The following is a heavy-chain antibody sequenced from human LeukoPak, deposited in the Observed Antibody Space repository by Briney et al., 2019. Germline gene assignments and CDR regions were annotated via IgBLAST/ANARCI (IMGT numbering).Heavy chain of an antibody. V-gene: IGHV4-34*01. CDR3: ARKGCGYGY. J-gene: IGHJ4*02. CDR2: INHSGST. Sequence: PSETLSLTCAVYGRSFSGYYWSWIRQPPGKGLGWIGEINHSGSTNYNPSLKSRVTISVDTSKNQFSLKLSSVTAADTAVYYCARKGCGYGYWGEGTLVTVSS. CDR1: GRSFSGYY. D-gene: IGHD1-1*01.